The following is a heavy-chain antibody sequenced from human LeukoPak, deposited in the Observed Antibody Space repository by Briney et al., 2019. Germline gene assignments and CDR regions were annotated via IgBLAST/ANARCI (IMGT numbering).Heavy chain of an antibody. D-gene: IGHD6-13*01. Sequence: GGSLRLSCAASGFIVNGKYMSWVRQAPGKGLEWISGIHTNDKTYYADSVKGRFTISRDNSKNTLFLQMNTLRAEDTAVYYCATRIAAGGLFFFDYWGQGTLVTVSS. CDR2: IHTNDKT. V-gene: IGHV3-53*01. CDR1: GFIVNGKY. CDR3: ATRIAAGGLFFFDY. J-gene: IGHJ4*02.